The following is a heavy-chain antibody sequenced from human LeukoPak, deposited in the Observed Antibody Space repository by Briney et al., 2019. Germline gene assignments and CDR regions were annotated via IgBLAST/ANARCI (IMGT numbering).Heavy chain of an antibody. CDR2: IYYSGST. CDR1: GGPIRSYY. Sequence: SETLSLTCTVSGGPIRSYYWSWIRQPPGKGLEWIGYIYYSGSTNYNPSLKSRVTISVDTSKNQFSLKLSSVTAAHTVVYYCARDATKNDAFDIWGQGTMVTLSS. V-gene: IGHV4-59*01. J-gene: IGHJ3*02. CDR3: ARDATKNDAFDI.